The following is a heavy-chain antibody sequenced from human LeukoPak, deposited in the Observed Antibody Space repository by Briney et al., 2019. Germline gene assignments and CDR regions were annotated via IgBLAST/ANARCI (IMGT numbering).Heavy chain of an antibody. CDR3: ARELYGRFEY. J-gene: IGHJ4*02. Sequence: ASVTVFCKASGYTFTTYGISWVRQAPGQGLECMGWINPYNGNTNYAQKLQGRVTMTTDTSTSTAYMELRSLRSDDTAVYYCARELYGRFEYWGQGTLVTVSS. CDR2: INPYNGNT. D-gene: IGHD2-2*02. V-gene: IGHV1-18*01. CDR1: GYTFTTYG.